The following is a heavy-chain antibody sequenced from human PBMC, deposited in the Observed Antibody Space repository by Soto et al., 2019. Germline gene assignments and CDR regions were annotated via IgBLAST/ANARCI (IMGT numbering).Heavy chain of an antibody. J-gene: IGHJ6*02. CDR3: ASGFTEQVVYYYGMDV. CDR1: GFTFSSYS. CDR2: ISSSSSTI. V-gene: IGHV3-48*02. Sequence: EVQLVESGGGLVQPGGSLRLSCAASGFTFSSYSMNWVRQAPGKGLEWVSYISSSSSTIYYADSVKGRFTISRDNAKNSLYLQMNILRDEDTAVYYCASGFTEQVVYYYGMDVWGQGTTVTVSS. D-gene: IGHD2-8*02.